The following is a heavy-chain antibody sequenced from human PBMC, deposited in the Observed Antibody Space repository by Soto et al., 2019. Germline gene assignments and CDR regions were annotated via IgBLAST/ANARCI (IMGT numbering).Heavy chain of an antibody. J-gene: IGHJ1*01. CDR3: ARGDYGDYHDYFQH. CDR1: GFTFSSDS. CDR2: ISSSGEDI. Sequence: GGSLRLSCAASGFTFSSDSMNWVRQAPGKGLEWVSSISSSGEDIHYADSVKGRFTISRDNAKNLLYLQMNSLRAEDTAVYYCARGDYGDYHDYFQHWGQGTLVTVSS. V-gene: IGHV3-21*01. D-gene: IGHD4-17*01.